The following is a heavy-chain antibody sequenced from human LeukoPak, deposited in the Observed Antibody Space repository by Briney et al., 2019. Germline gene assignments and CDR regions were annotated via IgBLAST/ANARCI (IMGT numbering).Heavy chain of an antibody. V-gene: IGHV4-39*01. CDR2: IYYSGST. Sequence: ASETLSLTCTVSGGSISSSSYYWGWIRQPPGKGLEWIGSIYYSGSTYYNPSLKSRVTISVDTSKNQFSLKLSSVTAADTAVYYCARNKAAGEQLEEGWFDPWGQGTLVTVSS. D-gene: IGHD6-13*01. CDR3: ARNKAAGEQLEEGWFDP. CDR1: GGSISSSSYY. J-gene: IGHJ5*02.